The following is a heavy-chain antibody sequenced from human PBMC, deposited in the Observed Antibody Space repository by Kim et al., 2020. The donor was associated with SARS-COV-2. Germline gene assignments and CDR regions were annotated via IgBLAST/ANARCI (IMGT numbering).Heavy chain of an antibody. CDR1: GFTFSSYA. D-gene: IGHD6-13*01. V-gene: IGHV3-23*01. J-gene: IGHJ2*01. Sequence: GGSLRLSCAASGFTFSSYAMSWVRQAPGKGLEWVSAISGSGGSTYYADSVKGRFTISRDNSKNTLYLQMNSLRAEDTAVYYCAKVPGYSSSWYFFVDWYFDLWGRGTLVTVSS. CDR3: AKVPGYSSSWYFFVDWYFDL. CDR2: ISGSGGST.